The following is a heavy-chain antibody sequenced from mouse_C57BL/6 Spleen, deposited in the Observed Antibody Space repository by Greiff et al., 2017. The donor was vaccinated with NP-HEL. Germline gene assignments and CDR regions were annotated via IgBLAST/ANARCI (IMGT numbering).Heavy chain of an antibody. D-gene: IGHD1-1*01. V-gene: IGHV1-22*01. Sequence: VQLQQSGPELVKPGASVKMSCKASGYTFTDYNMHWVKQSHGKSLEWIGYINPNNGGTSYNQKFKGKATLTVNKSSSTAYMELRSLTSEDSAVFSVERLGYTVISPYYPLGYWGKGTSATVS. CDR3: ERLGYTVISPYYPLGY. J-gene: IGHJ4*01. CDR1: GYTFTDYN. CDR2: INPNNGGT.